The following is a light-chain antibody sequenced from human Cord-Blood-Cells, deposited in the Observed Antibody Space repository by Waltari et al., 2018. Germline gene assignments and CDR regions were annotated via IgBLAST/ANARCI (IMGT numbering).Light chain of an antibody. CDR1: SSAVGSYNL. CDR2: ESS. V-gene: IGLV2-23*01. Sequence: QSALTQPASVSGSPGQSITISCTGTSSAVGSYNLVSWYQQHPGKAPKLMIYESSKRPSGVSNRFSGSKSGNTASLTIAGLQAEDEADYYCCSYAGSNWVFGGGTKLTVL. J-gene: IGLJ3*02. CDR3: CSYAGSNWV.